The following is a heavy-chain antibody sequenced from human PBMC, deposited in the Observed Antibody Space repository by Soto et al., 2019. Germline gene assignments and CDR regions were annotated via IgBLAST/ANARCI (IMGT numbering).Heavy chain of an antibody. D-gene: IGHD6-19*01. CDR1: GFTFDDYA. J-gene: IGHJ4*02. CDR2: ISWNSGSI. CDR3: AKDRGLVLSFYFAY. V-gene: IGHV3-9*01. Sequence: EVQLVESGGGLVQPGRSLRLSCAASGFTFDDYAMHWVRQAPGKGLDWVSGISWNSGSIGYADSVKCRFTISRDNAKSSRYLQMNSLRAEDTALYYCAKDRGLVLSFYFAYWGQGPLVTVSS.